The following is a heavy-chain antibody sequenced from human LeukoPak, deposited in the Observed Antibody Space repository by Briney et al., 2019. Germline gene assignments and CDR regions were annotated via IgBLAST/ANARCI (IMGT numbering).Heavy chain of an antibody. CDR1: GFTFSSYG. V-gene: IGHV3-30*02. Sequence: PGGSLRLSCAAPGFTFSSYGMHWVRQAPGKGLEWVAFIRYDGSNKYYADSVKGRFTISRDNSKNTLYLQMNSLRAEDTAVYYCAKVYYDFWSGPERVRYYYCMDVWGKGTTVTVSS. CDR3: AKVYYDFWSGPERVRYYYCMDV. D-gene: IGHD3-3*01. CDR2: IRYDGSNK. J-gene: IGHJ6*03.